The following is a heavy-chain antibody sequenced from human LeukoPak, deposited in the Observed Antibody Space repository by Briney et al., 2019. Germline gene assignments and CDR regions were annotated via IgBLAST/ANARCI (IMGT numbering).Heavy chain of an antibody. J-gene: IGHJ6*02. Sequence: GGSLRLSCAASGFTFSSYAMSWVRQAPGKGLEWVSAISGSGGSTYYADSVKGRFTISRDNSKNTLYLQMNSLRAEDTAVYYCAKGVGYYYDSSGWPPSDYYYGMDVWGQGTTVTVSS. V-gene: IGHV3-23*01. CDR2: ISGSGGST. CDR1: GFTFSSYA. D-gene: IGHD3-22*01. CDR3: AKGVGYYYDSSGWPPSDYYYGMDV.